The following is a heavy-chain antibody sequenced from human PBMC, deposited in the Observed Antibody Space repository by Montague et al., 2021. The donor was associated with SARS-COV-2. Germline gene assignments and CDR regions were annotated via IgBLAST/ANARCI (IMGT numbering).Heavy chain of an antibody. CDR1: GASFSGYY. D-gene: IGHD3-10*01. CDR3: ASGEFFYYGSGNYYRSALDD. J-gene: IGHJ6*02. Sequence: SETPSLTCHVYGASFSGYYWSWVRQSPGKGLEWIGEVIHGGTTNYNPSLKGRVTISIDSSNDRFSLRLTSLTAADTGVYYCASGEFFYYGSGNYYRSALDDWGQGTTVTVSS. V-gene: IGHV4-34*12. CDR2: VIHGGTT.